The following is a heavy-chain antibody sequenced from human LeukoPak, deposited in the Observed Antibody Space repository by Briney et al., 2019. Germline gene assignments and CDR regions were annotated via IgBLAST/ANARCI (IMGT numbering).Heavy chain of an antibody. V-gene: IGHV3-7*01. CDR1: GFTFSSYW. J-gene: IGHJ4*02. Sequence: GGTLRLSCAASGFTFSSYWMSWVRQAPGKGLEWVANIKEDGRQKYYVDSVKGRFTISRDNAKNSLYLQMNSLRAEDTAEYYCARVHRHDYNAFGYWGRGTLVTVSS. CDR2: IKEDGRQK. CDR3: ARVHRHDYNAFGY. D-gene: IGHD5-24*01.